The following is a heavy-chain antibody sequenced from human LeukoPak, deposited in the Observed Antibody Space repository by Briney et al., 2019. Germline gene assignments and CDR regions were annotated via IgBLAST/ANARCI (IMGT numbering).Heavy chain of an antibody. D-gene: IGHD1-1*01. J-gene: IGHJ4*02. CDR3: ARDLEGTDY. V-gene: IGHV3-48*01. Sequence: GGSLRLSCAASGFTFGSYSMNWVRQAPGKGLEWVSYISSSRSTIYYADSVKGRFTISRDNAKNSLYLQMNSLRAEDTAVYYCARDLEGTDYWGQGTLVTVSS. CDR1: GFTFGSYS. CDR2: ISSSRSTI.